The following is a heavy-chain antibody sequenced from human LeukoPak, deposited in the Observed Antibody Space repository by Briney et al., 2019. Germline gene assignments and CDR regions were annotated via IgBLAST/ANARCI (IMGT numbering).Heavy chain of an antibody. CDR3: ARDTYYDILTGYGYYYYYGMDV. J-gene: IGHJ6*02. Sequence: PGGSLRLSCAASGFTFSSYSMNWVRQAPGKGLEWVSSISSSSSYIYYADSVKGRFTISRDNAKNSLYLQMNSLRAEDTAVYYCARDTYYDILTGYGYYYYYGMDVWGQGTTVTVSS. V-gene: IGHV3-21*01. CDR2: ISSSSSYI. D-gene: IGHD3-9*01. CDR1: GFTFSSYS.